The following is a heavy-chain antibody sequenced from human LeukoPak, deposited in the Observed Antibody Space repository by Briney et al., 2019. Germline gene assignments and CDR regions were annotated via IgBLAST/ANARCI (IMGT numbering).Heavy chain of an antibody. D-gene: IGHD5/OR15-5a*01. Sequence: SETLSLTCTVSGGSISSYYWSWIRQPPGKGLEWIGYIYYSGSANYNPSLKSRVTISVDTSKNQFSLKLSSVTAADTAVYYCASSVEDAFDIWGQGTMVTVSS. J-gene: IGHJ3*02. CDR2: IYYSGSA. CDR1: GGSISSYY. V-gene: IGHV4-59*08. CDR3: ASSVEDAFDI.